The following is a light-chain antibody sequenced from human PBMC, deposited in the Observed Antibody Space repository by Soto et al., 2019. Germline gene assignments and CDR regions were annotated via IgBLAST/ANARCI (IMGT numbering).Light chain of an antibody. J-gene: IGKJ4*02. CDR2: KAS. CDR3: QQYDSSST. CDR1: QSISTY. Sequence: EIQMTQSPSSLSASVGDRVTITCRASQSISTYLNWYQQKPGKAPRLLIYKASSLESGVPSRFSGSGSGTEFTLTISSLQPDDSATYYCQQYDSSSTFGGGTKVDIK. V-gene: IGKV1-5*03.